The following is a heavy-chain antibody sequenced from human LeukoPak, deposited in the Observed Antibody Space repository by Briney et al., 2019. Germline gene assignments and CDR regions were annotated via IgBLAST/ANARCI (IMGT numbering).Heavy chain of an antibody. J-gene: IGHJ6*02. CDR1: GGSISNGNYF. CDR2: IYYSGRT. Sequence: PSETLSLTCTVSGGSISNGNYFWSWIRQHPGKGLEWIGYIYYSGRTYYNPSLKSRVTMSVDTSKNQFSLKLSSVTAADTAVYYCARVVPDSSGYYYGMDVWGQGTTVTVSS. V-gene: IGHV4-31*03. CDR3: ARVVPDSSGYYYGMDV. D-gene: IGHD3-22*01.